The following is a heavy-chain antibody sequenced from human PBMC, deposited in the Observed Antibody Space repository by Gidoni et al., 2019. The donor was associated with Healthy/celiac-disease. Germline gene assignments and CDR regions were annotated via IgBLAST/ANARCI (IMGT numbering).Heavy chain of an antibody. CDR3: ASTRDGLRGVVIISPYYYYGMDV. Sequence: QVQLVQSGAEVKKPGSSVKVSCKASGGTFSSYAISWVRQAPGQGLEWMGGIIPIFGTANYAQKFQGRVTITADKSTSTAYMGLSSLRSEDKAVYYCASTRDGLRGVVIISPYYYYGMDVWGQGTTVTVSS. D-gene: IGHD3-3*01. V-gene: IGHV1-69*06. CDR2: IIPIFGTA. CDR1: GGTFSSYA. J-gene: IGHJ6*02.